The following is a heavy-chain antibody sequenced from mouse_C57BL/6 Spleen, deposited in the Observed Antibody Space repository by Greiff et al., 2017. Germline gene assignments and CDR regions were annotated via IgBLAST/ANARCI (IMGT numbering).Heavy chain of an antibody. CDR3: ARIGNRYGSSYGY. V-gene: IGHV1-22*01. CDR1: GYTFTDYN. CDR2: INPNNGGT. Sequence: VQLQQSGPELVKPGASVKMSCKASGYTFTDYNMHWVKQSHGKSLEWIGYINPNNGGTSYNQKFKGKATLTVNKSSSTAYMELRSLTSEDSAVYYCARIGNRYGSSYGYWGQGTTLTVSS. J-gene: IGHJ2*01. D-gene: IGHD1-1*01.